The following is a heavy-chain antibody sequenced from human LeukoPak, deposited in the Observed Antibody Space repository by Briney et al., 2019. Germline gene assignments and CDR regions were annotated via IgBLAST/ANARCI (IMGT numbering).Heavy chain of an antibody. CDR1: NGSITKSDYY. J-gene: IGHJ3*02. CDR3: ARYLFSGDARRVI. V-gene: IGHV4-39*01. CDR2: IYYSGRT. Sequence: PSETLSLTCTVSNGSITKSDYYWGWIRQPPGKGLEWIGSIYYSGRTDYNPSLESRVTIYIDTSKNQFSLRLSSVTAADTAVYYCARYLFSGDARRVIWGQGTVVTVSS. D-gene: IGHD4-17*01.